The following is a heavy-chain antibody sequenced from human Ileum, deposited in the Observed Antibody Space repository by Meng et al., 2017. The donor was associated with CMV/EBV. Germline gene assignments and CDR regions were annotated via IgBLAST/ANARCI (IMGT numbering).Heavy chain of an antibody. CDR3: ARPVCKGSWSVLDD. J-gene: IGHJ4*02. V-gene: IGHV3-23*01. Sequence: GFTFSSYDMTWVRQAPGKGLEWIESINDDGSTKRYAESVKGRFTISRDNSKNTLYLEMNSLRAEDTAVYYCARPVCKGSWSVLDDWGQGILVTVSS. CDR1: GFTFSSYD. CDR2: INDDGSTK. D-gene: IGHD2/OR15-2a*01.